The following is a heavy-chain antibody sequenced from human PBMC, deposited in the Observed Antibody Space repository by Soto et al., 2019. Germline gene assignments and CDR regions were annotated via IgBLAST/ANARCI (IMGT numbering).Heavy chain of an antibody. Sequence: QVQLVQSGAEVKKPGASVKVSCKASGYTFTSYYMHWVRQAPGQGLEWMGIINPSGGSTSYAQKFHGRVTMTRDTSTSTVYMELSSLRSEDTAVYYCVRGSGRGFYRLYNWFDPWGQGTLVTVSS. CDR2: INPSGGST. CDR1: GYTFTSYY. J-gene: IGHJ5*02. CDR3: VRGSGRGFYRLYNWFDP. D-gene: IGHD3-10*01. V-gene: IGHV1-46*01.